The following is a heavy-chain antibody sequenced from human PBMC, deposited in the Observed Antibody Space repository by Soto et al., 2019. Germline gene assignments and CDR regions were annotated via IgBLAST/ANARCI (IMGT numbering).Heavy chain of an antibody. CDR2: INPSGGST. V-gene: IGHV1-46*03. J-gene: IGHJ3*02. CDR3: ARTPLQYYDFWSGRDAFDI. D-gene: IGHD3-3*01. Sequence: ASVKFSCRASGYTFTSYYMHWLRQAPGQGLEWMGIINPSGGSTSYAQKFQGRVTMTRDTSTSTVYMELSSLRSEDTAVYYCARTPLQYYDFWSGRDAFDIWGQGTMVTVSS. CDR1: GYTFTSYY.